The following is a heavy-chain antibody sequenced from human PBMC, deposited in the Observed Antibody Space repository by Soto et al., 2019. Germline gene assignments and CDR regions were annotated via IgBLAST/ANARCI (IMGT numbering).Heavy chain of an antibody. Sequence: SETLSLTCTVSGGSISGHYWIWIRQSPGKGLEWIGYIFYTGSTNYNPSLKSRVTLSVDTSKNQFSLRLSSVTAADTAVYYCARVGSSGWSQDYWGKGTLVTVSS. CDR1: GGSISGHY. D-gene: IGHD6-19*01. CDR2: IFYTGST. CDR3: ARVGSSGWSQDY. J-gene: IGHJ4*02. V-gene: IGHV4-59*11.